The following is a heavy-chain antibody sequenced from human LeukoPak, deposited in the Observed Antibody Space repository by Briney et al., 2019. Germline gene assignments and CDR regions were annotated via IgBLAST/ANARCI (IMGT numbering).Heavy chain of an antibody. CDR1: GFPFSAYA. CDR2: IRGSGDPA. CDR3: AKDRFSGTGRGFDH. J-gene: IGHJ4*02. Sequence: GGSLRLSCVASGFPFSAYAMSWVRQAPNKGLEWVSGIRGSGDPAYYAESVKGRFTVYRDNFRNIVYLQMNSLRAEDTALYYCAKDRFSGTGRGFDHWGPGTLVSVSS. V-gene: IGHV3-23*01. D-gene: IGHD3/OR15-3a*01.